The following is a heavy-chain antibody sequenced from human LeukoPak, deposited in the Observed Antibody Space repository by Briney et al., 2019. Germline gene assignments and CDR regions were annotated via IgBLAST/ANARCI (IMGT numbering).Heavy chain of an antibody. V-gene: IGHV4-59*08. CDR2: IYYSGST. J-gene: IGHJ4*02. D-gene: IGHD3-16*01. CDR1: GGSISSYY. Sequence: SETLSLTCTVSGGSISSYYWSWIRQPPGKGLGWIGYIYYSGSTNYNPSLKSRVTISVDTSKTQFSMKLSSVTAADTAVYYCARLQTLKSPDYWGQGTLVTVSS. CDR3: ARLQTLKSPDY.